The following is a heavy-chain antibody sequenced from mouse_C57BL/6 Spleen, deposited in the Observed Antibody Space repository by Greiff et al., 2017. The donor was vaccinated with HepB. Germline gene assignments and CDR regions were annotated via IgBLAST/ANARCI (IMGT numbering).Heavy chain of an antibody. V-gene: IGHV1-82*01. CDR1: GYAFSSSW. D-gene: IGHD4-1*01. CDR3: ARGLGRGY. Sequence: QVQLQQSGPELVKPGASVKISCKASGYAFSSSWMNWVKQRPGKGLEWIGRIYPGDGDTNYNGKFKGKATLTADKSSSTAYMQLSSLTSEDSAVYFCARGLGRGYWGQGTTLTVSS. J-gene: IGHJ2*01. CDR2: IYPGDGDT.